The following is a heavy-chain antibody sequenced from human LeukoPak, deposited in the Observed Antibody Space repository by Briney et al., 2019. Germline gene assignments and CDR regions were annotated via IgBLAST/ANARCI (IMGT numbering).Heavy chain of an antibody. CDR2: IYHSGST. CDR3: ARRYSGYEYFDY. D-gene: IGHD5-12*01. J-gene: IGHJ4*02. V-gene: IGHV4-31*03. Sequence: SETLSLTCTVSGGSISSGGYFWNWIRQHPGKGLEWIGNIYHSGSTYHNPSLKSRVTISVDTSKNQFSLKLSFVTAADTAVYYCARRYSGYEYFDYWGQGTLVTVSS. CDR1: GGSISSGGYF.